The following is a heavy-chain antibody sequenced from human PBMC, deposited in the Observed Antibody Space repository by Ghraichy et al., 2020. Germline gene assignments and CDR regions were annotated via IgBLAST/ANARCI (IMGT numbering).Heavy chain of an antibody. Sequence: GESLNISCAASGFTVSSNYMSWVRQAPGKGLEWVSVIYSGGSTYYADSVKGRFTISRHNSKNTLYLQMNSLRAEDTAVYYCARDHMVRGKYYYYYGMDVWGQGTTVTVSS. D-gene: IGHD3-10*01. CDR2: IYSGGST. CDR3: ARDHMVRGKYYYYYGMDV. V-gene: IGHV3-53*04. J-gene: IGHJ6*02. CDR1: GFTVSSNY.